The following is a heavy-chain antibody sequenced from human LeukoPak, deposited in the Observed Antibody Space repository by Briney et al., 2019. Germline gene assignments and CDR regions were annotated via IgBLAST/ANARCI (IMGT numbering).Heavy chain of an antibody. CDR2: IKQDGSEK. J-gene: IGHJ4*02. CDR1: GFTFSSYW. Sequence: GGSLRLSCAASGFTFSSYWMSWVRQAPGKGLEWVANIKQDGSEKYYVDSVKGRFTISRDNSKNSLYLQMNSLRTEDTALYYCAKSRSPYSPQDYWGQGTLVTVSS. CDR3: AKSRSPYSPQDY. D-gene: IGHD5-18*01. V-gene: IGHV3-7*03.